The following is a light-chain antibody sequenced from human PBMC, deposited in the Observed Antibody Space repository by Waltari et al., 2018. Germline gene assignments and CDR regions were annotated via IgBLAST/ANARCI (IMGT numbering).Light chain of an antibody. CDR1: QSISSW. Sequence: IQMTQPPSTLSASVGDRVTVTCRASQSISSWLAWYQQKPGKAPKLLLYKASSLESGVPSRFSGSGSGTEFTLTISSLQPDDFATYYCQQYNSYPYTFGQGTKLEIK. V-gene: IGKV1-5*03. J-gene: IGKJ2*01. CDR3: QQYNSYPYT. CDR2: KAS.